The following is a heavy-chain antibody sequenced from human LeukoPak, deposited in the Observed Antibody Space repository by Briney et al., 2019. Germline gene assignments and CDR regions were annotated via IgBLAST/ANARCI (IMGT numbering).Heavy chain of an antibody. CDR1: GFTVSSNY. J-gene: IGHJ5*02. CDR2: IYSGGST. D-gene: IGHD3-10*01. Sequence: GGSLRLSCAASGFTVSSNYMSWVRQAPGKGLERVSVIYSGGSTYYADSVKGRSTISRDNSKNTLYLQMNSLRAEDTAVYYCAITYYYGCFDPWGQGTLVTVSS. CDR3: AITYYYGCFDP. V-gene: IGHV3-66*01.